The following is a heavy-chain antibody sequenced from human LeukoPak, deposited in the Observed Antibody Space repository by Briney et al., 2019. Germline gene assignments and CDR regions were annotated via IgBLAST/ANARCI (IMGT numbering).Heavy chain of an antibody. D-gene: IGHD3-10*01. Sequence: PSETLSLTCTVSGGSISSYYWTWIRQSPGEGLEWIGEINHRGSTNYNPPLKSRVTMSLDTFKTEFSLRLTAVTAADTAVYYCARGSITMPAAPFDYWGQGTLVTVSS. V-gene: IGHV4-34*01. J-gene: IGHJ4*02. CDR2: INHRGST. CDR1: GGSISSYY. CDR3: ARGSITMPAAPFDY.